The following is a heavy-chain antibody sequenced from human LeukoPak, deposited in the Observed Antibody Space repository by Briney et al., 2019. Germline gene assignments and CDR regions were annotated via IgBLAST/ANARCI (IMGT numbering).Heavy chain of an antibody. J-gene: IGHJ6*04. Sequence: GGSLRLSCAASGFTFSSYWMSWVRQAPGKGLEWVANIKQDESEKYYVDSVKGRFTISRDNAKNSLYLQMNSLRAEDTAVYYCARAYSSSWYLYYYYGMDVWGKGTTVTVSS. CDR2: IKQDESEK. V-gene: IGHV3-7*03. CDR3: ARAYSSSWYLYYYYGMDV. D-gene: IGHD6-13*01. CDR1: GFTFSSYW.